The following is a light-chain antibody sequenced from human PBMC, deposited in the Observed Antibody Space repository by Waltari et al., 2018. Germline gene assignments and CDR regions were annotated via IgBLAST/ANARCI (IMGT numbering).Light chain of an antibody. J-gene: IGKJ1*01. Sequence: DIQMTQSPSTLSASVGDRVTITCRASQSISNWLAWYQQKPGKAPKLLIYLASSLESAVPSRFSGSRSGTEFTLTISSLQPDDFASYYCQQYNIYPWTFGRGTKVEVK. CDR2: LAS. V-gene: IGKV1-5*03. CDR1: QSISNW. CDR3: QQYNIYPWT.